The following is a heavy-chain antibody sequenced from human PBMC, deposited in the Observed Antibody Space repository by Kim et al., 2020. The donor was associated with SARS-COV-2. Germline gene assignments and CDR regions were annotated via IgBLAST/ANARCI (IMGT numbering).Heavy chain of an antibody. CDR2: ISYDGSNK. D-gene: IGHD4-4*01. Sequence: GGSLRLSCAASGFTFSSYGMHWVRQAPGKGLEWVAVISYDGSNKYYADSVKGRFTISRDNSKNTLYLQMNSLRAEDTAVYYCAKQGVYSNYGGIYYFDYWGQGTLVTVSS. CDR1: GFTFSSYG. V-gene: IGHV3-30*18. CDR3: AKQGVYSNYGGIYYFDY. J-gene: IGHJ4*02.